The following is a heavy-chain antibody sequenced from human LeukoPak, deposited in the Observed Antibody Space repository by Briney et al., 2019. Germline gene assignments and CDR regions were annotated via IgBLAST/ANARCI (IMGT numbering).Heavy chain of an antibody. CDR1: GGSISRYY. CDR2: IYYSGST. CDR3: ARGVMATIVQFDY. Sequence: PSETLSLTGTVSGGSISRYYWSWIRQPPGKGLEWIGYIYYSGSTNYNPSFKSRVTISVDTSKNQFSLKLSSVTAADTAVYYCARGVMATIVQFDYWGQGTLVTVSS. J-gene: IGHJ4*02. D-gene: IGHD5-24*01. V-gene: IGHV4-59*01.